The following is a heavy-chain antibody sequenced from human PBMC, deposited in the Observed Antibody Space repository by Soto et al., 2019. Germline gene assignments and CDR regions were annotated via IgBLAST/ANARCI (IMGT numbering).Heavy chain of an antibody. Sequence: EVQLLESGGGLVQPGGSLRLSCAASGFASNNYALTWVRQAPGTGLEWVSSISGSGATTYYADSVKGRFTLFRDNSQNTLDLQMRCLRAEDAARYYCGKDGGGPCYSGGWFDPWGQGTLVTVSS. V-gene: IGHV3-23*01. CDR3: GKDGGGPCYSGGWFDP. CDR2: ISGSGATT. J-gene: IGHJ5*02. D-gene: IGHD2-15*01. CDR1: GFASNNYA.